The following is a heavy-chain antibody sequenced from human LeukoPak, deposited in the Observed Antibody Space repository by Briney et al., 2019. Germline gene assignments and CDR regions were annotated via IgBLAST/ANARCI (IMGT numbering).Heavy chain of an antibody. J-gene: IGHJ4*02. V-gene: IGHV4-59*12. CDR1: GGSISNYY. CDR3: AKKPIVSKAWLYFDY. CDR2: ISYSGNT. D-gene: IGHD3-9*01. Sequence: SETLSLTCTVSGGSISNYYWSWIRQPPGKGLEWIGYISYSGNTNYNPSLKSRVAISIDMSTNQFSLKLSSVTAADTAVYYCAKKPIVSKAWLYFDYRGRGTLVTVSS.